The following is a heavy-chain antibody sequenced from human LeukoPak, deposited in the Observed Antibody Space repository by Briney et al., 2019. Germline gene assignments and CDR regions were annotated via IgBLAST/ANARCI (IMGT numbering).Heavy chain of an antibody. CDR2: IYTSGST. D-gene: IGHD5-24*01. CDR3: AKSFSETERATITAY. CDR1: GGSISSGSYY. Sequence: SQTLSLTCTVSGGSISSGSYYWSWIRQPAGKGLEWIVRIYTSGSTNYNPSLKSRVTISVDTSKNQFSLKLSSVTAADTAIYYCAKSFSETERATITAYWGQGTLVTVSS. J-gene: IGHJ4*02. V-gene: IGHV4-61*02.